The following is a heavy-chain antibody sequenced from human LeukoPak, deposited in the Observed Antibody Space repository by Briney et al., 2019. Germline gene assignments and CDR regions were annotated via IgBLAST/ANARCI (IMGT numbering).Heavy chain of an antibody. CDR1: GFSLSTSGMC. CDR3: ARIAAAGREVDY. D-gene: IGHD6-13*01. Sequence: ESGPTLVNPTQTLTLTCTFSGFSLSTSGMCVSWIRQPPGKALEWLARIDWDDDKYYSTSLKTRLTISKDTSKNQVVLTMTNMDPVDTATYYCARIAAAGREVDYWGQGTLVTVSS. J-gene: IGHJ4*02. V-gene: IGHV2-70*11. CDR2: IDWDDDK.